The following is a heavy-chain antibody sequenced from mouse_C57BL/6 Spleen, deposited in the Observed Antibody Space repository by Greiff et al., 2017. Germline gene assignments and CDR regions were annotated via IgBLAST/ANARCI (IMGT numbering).Heavy chain of an antibody. CDR1: GYTFTSYA. J-gene: IGHJ4*01. D-gene: IGHD2-3*01. CDR2: INPSSGGT. V-gene: IGHV1-53*01. Sequence: QVQLQQPGTELVKPGASLKLSCTASGYTFTSYAMPWVNQTPGQGLEWVANINPSSGGTNYTDKFKSKATLTVDKYYSTAYMQLNSLTYEDSAVYYCARSDVPYAMDYWGQGTSVTVSA. CDR3: ARSDVPYAMDY.